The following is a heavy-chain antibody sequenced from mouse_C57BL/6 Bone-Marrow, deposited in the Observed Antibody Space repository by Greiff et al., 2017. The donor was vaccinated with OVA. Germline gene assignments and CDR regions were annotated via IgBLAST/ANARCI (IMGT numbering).Heavy chain of an antibody. D-gene: IGHD2-5*01. Sequence: EVKLMESGGGLVKPGGSLKLSCAASGFTFSSYAMSWVRQTPEKRLEWVATISDGGSYTYYPDNVKGRFTISRDNAKNNRYLQMSHLKSEDTAMYYGERGGYSNYGGWDYWGQGTTLTVSS. CDR3: ERGGYSNYGGWDY. J-gene: IGHJ2*01. CDR1: GFTFSSYA. V-gene: IGHV5-4*03. CDR2: ISDGGSYT.